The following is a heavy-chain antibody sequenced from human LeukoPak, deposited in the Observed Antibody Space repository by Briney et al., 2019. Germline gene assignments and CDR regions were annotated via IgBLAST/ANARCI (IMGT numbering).Heavy chain of an antibody. CDR1: GGTFSSYA. J-gene: IGHJ3*02. V-gene: IGHV1-69*05. CDR2: IIPIFGTA. Sequence: SVKVSCKASGGTFSSYAINWVRQAPGQGLEWMGGIIPIFGTANYAQKFQGRVTITTDESTSTAYMELSSLRSEDTAVYYCARAGRYSYGFDAFDIWGQGTMVTVSS. D-gene: IGHD5-18*01. CDR3: ARAGRYSYGFDAFDI.